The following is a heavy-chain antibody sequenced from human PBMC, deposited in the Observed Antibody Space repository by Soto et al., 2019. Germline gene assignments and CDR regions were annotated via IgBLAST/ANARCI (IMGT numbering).Heavy chain of an antibody. D-gene: IGHD6-13*01. CDR2: MYYSGST. CDR3: ARLKIAAAGNRHFDY. V-gene: IGHV4-39*01. J-gene: IGHJ4*02. CDR1: GGSISSSSYY. Sequence: QLQLQESGPGLVKPSETLSLSCTVSGGSISSSSYYWGWIRQPPGKGLEWIGSMYYSGSTYYNLSLKGRVTIFVDTSKNQFSLKLSSVTAADTAVYYCARLKIAAAGNRHFDYWGQGTLVTVSS.